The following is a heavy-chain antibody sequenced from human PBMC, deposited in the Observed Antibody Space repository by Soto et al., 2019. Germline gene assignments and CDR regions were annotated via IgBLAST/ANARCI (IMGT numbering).Heavy chain of an antibody. Sequence: EVHLLESGGGLVHPGESLRLSCGASGFTFSTCVMTWVRQAPGKGLEWVSCITGSGTGTHYADSVKGRFNISRDNSKNKMYLQMNNLRLEDTGVYYCANGLINGRWYAEDWGQGTLVTVSS. CDR3: ANGLINGRWYAED. D-gene: IGHD6-13*01. CDR1: GFTFSTCV. V-gene: IGHV3-23*01. CDR2: ITGSGTGT. J-gene: IGHJ4*02.